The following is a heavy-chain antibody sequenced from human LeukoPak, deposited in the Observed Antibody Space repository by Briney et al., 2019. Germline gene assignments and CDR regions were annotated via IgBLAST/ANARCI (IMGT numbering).Heavy chain of an antibody. J-gene: IGHJ6*03. CDR3: ASRKSSGSYYYYMDV. D-gene: IGHD1-26*01. CDR2: IYTSGST. V-gene: IGHV4-4*09. Sequence: KTSETLSLTCTVSGGSISSYYWSWIRQPPGKGLEWIGYIYTSGSTNYNPSLKSRVTISVDTSKNQFSLKLSSVTAADTAVYYCASRKSSGSYYYYMDVWGKGTTVTVSS. CDR1: GGSISSYY.